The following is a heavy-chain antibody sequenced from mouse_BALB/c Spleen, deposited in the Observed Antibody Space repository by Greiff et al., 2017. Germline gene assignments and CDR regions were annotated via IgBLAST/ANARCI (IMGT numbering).Heavy chain of an antibody. D-gene: IGHD1-1*01. Sequence: VQLQQSGAELVRPGVSVKISCKGSGYTFTDYAMHWVKQSHAKSLEWIGVISTYYGDASYNQKFKGKATMTVDKSSSTAYMELARLTSEDSAIYYCARGFTTVVARNFDYWGQGTTLTVSS. V-gene: IGHV1S137*01. CDR1: GYTFTDYA. CDR3: ARGFTTVVARNFDY. J-gene: IGHJ2*01. CDR2: ISTYYGDA.